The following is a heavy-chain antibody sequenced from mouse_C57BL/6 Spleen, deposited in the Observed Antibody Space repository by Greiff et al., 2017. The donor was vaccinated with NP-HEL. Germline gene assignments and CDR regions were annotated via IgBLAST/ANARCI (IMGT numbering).Heavy chain of an antibody. V-gene: IGHV5-16*01. J-gene: IGHJ4*01. CDR1: GFTFSDYY. Sequence: EVKVVESEGGLVQPGSSMKLSCTASGFTFSDYYMAWVRQVPEKGLEWVANINYDGSSTYYLDSLKSRFIISRDNAKNILYLQMSSLKYEDTATYYCARSIPYAMDYWGQGTSVTVSS. CDR2: INYDGSST. CDR3: ARSIPYAMDY.